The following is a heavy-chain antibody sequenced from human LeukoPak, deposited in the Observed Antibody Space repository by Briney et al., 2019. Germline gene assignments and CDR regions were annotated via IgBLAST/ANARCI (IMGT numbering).Heavy chain of an antibody. V-gene: IGHV1-69*10. D-gene: IGHD3-3*01. Sequence: SVKVSCKASGGTFSSYAISWVRQAPGQGLEWMGGIIPLFGIANYAQKFQDRVTITADKSTSTAYMEVSSLRSEDTTVYYCARAHITMTQHYSYYYMDVWGTGTTVTVSS. CDR3: ARAHITMTQHYSYYYMDV. CDR2: IIPLFGIA. CDR1: GGTFSSYA. J-gene: IGHJ6*03.